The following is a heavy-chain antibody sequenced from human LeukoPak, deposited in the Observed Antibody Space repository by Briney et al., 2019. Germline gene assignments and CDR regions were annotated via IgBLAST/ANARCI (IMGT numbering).Heavy chain of an antibody. V-gene: IGHV3-21*01. J-gene: IGHJ5*02. CDR3: AREKPIVGATTRWFDP. CDR1: GFTFSSYS. D-gene: IGHD1-26*01. CDR2: ISSSSSYI. Sequence: GGSLRVSCAASGFTFSSYSMNWVRQAPGKGLEWVSSISSSSSYIYYADSVKGRFTISRDNAKNSLYLQMNSLRAEDTAVYYCAREKPIVGATTRWFDPWGQGTLVTVSS.